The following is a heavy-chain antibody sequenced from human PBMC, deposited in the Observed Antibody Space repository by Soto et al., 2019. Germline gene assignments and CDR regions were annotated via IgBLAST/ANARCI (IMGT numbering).Heavy chain of an antibody. CDR2: ISSSSSYT. J-gene: IGHJ4*02. CDR1: VFTFSDYY. Sequence: PGGSLLISCASSVFTFSDYYMSWIRQAPGKGLEWVSYISSSSSYTNYADSVKGRFTISIDNAKNSLYLQMNSLRAEDTAVYYCARTMYSSGWYEAVDYWGQGTTVTVSS. V-gene: IGHV3-11*06. CDR3: ARTMYSSGWYEAVDY. D-gene: IGHD6-19*01.